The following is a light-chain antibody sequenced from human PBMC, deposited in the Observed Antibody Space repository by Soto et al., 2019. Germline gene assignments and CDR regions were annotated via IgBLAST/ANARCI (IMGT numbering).Light chain of an antibody. CDR1: SNDVGGYNF. CDR3: CSYAGSYSWV. J-gene: IGLJ3*02. V-gene: IGLV2-11*01. Sequence: QSALTQPRSVSESPGQSVTISCTGTSNDVGGYNFVSWYQQHPGKAPKLMIYDVNKRPSGVPDRFSGSKSGNTASLTISGLQAEDEADYYCCSYAGSYSWVFGGGTKLTVL. CDR2: DVN.